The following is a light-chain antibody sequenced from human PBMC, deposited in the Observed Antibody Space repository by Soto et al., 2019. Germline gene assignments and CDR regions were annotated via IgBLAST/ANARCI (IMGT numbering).Light chain of an antibody. CDR2: STD. CDR1: TGAVTSGYY. CDR3: LAFFGGAPPKV. V-gene: IGLV7-43*01. J-gene: IGLJ2*01. Sequence: QAVVTQEPSLTVSPGGTVTLTCASSTGAVTSGYYPNWFQQKPGQAPRALIYSTDNKHSWTPARFSGSLLGGKAALTLSGVQPGGRGEDYWLAFFGGAPPKVFGGGTKLTVL.